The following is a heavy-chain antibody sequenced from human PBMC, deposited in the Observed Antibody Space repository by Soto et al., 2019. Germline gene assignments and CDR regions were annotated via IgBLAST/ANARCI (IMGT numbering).Heavy chain of an antibody. CDR2: ISAYNGNT. J-gene: IGHJ4*02. CDR1: GYTFTSYG. V-gene: IGHV1-18*01. D-gene: IGHD3-16*02. Sequence: QVQLVQSGAEVKKPGASVKVSCKASGYTFTSYGISWVRQAPGQGLEWMGWISAYNGNTNYAQKLQGRVTMTTDTSTSTAYMELRSLRSDDTAVYYCARDGYAAYYDYIWGSYRYFDYWGQGTLVTVSS. CDR3: ARDGYAAYYDYIWGSYRYFDY.